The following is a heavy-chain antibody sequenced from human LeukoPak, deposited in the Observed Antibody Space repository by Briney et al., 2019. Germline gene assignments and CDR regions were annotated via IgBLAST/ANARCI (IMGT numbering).Heavy chain of an antibody. CDR3: AGEDDTFRVDY. Sequence: PSETLSLTCTVSGGSISSGSYYWSWIRQPAGKGLEWIGRIYTSGSTNYNPSLKSRVTISVDTSKNQFSLRLSSVTAADTAVYYCAGEDDTFRVDYWGQGTLVTVSS. J-gene: IGHJ4*02. CDR1: GGSISSGSYY. CDR2: IYTSGST. D-gene: IGHD3-16*01. V-gene: IGHV4-61*02.